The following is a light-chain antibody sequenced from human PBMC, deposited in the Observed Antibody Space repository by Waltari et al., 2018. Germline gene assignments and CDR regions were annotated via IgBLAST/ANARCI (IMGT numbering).Light chain of an antibody. CDR2: LGF. V-gene: IGKV2-28*01. Sequence: EIVLTQSPLPLPVTPGEPASLSSRSSHSLLHSNGNNFLDWYLQKPGQSPQLLIYLGFNRASGVPDRFSGSGSGTDFTLNISRVEAEDVGLYHCMQALQTPYTFGQATKLEIK. CDR1: HSLLHSNGNNF. CDR3: MQALQTPYT. J-gene: IGKJ2*01.